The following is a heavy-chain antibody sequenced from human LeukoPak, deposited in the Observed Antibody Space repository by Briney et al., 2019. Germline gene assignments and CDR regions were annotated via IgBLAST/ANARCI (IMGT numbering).Heavy chain of an antibody. CDR3: ARHYRYYYDSSDYYYGASGAFDI. Sequence: GESLKISCKGSGYSFTNYWISWVRQMPGKGLEWMGRIDPSDSYTNYSPSFQGHVTISAVKSISTAYLQWSSLKASDTAMYYCARHYRYYYDSSDYYYGASGAFDIWGQGTMVTVSS. CDR2: IDPSDSYT. J-gene: IGHJ3*02. CDR1: GYSFTNYW. D-gene: IGHD3-22*01. V-gene: IGHV5-10-1*01.